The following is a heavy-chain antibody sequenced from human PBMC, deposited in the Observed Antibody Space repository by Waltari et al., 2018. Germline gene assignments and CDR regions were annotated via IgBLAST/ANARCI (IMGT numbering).Heavy chain of an antibody. J-gene: IGHJ4*02. V-gene: IGHV4-61*02. D-gene: IGHD6-19*01. Sequence: QVQLQESGPGLVKPSQTLSLTCTVSVGSISSGNYYWSWIRQPAGKGLEWIGRIFTRGYTHYKPTLKSRVTISVDTSKNQFSLKLRSVTAADTAVYYCATESSVATSAFDYWGQGTLVTVSS. CDR1: VGSISSGNYY. CDR3: ATESSVATSAFDY. CDR2: IFTRGYT.